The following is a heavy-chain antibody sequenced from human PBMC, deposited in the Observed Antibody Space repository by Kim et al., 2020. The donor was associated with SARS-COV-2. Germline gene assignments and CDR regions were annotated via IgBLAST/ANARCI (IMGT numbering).Heavy chain of an antibody. D-gene: IGHD6-13*01. V-gene: IGHV3-48*02. J-gene: IGHJ5*02. CDR2: I. CDR3: VRDGMATGNLDR. Sequence: IYYADSGKGRFTIARDNAKNSLYLQTNSLRDEDTALYYCVRDGMATGNLDRWGQGTQVTVSS.